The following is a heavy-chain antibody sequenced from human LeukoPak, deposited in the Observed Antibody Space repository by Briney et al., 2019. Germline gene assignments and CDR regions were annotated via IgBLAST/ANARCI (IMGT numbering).Heavy chain of an antibody. Sequence: SETLSLTCTVSGGSISSHYWSWIRQPPGKGLEWIGYIYYSGSTNYNPSLKSRVTISVNTSKNQFSLNLNSVTAADTAVYYCGRGALGYCSSTSCYAEDYWGQGTLVTVSS. V-gene: IGHV4-59*11. CDR3: GRGALGYCSSTSCYAEDY. D-gene: IGHD2-2*01. J-gene: IGHJ4*02. CDR1: GGSISSHY. CDR2: IYYSGST.